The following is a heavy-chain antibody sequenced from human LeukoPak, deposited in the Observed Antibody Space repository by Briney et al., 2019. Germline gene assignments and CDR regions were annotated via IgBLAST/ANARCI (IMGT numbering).Heavy chain of an antibody. V-gene: IGHV4-39*01. CDR1: GAFIISSNYY. J-gene: IGHJ4*02. D-gene: IGHD3-16*02. CDR2: IYSSGST. Sequence: SETLSLTCNVSGAFIISSNYYWAWIRQPPGKGLEWIGNIYSSGSTQYTPSLKSRVTISADMSRNQFFLKLTSATAADTAVYYCTRRTYRADFDYWGQGSLVTVSS. CDR3: TRRTYRADFDY.